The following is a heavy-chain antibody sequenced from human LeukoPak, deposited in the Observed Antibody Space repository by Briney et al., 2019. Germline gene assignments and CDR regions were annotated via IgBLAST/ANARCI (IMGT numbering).Heavy chain of an antibody. CDR3: ARQFSYASGREYMDV. V-gene: IGHV4-39*01. D-gene: IGHD3-10*01. J-gene: IGHJ6*02. Sequence: SETRSFTCSVSGDPITSTTYYWDWIRQPPGKGLERIGSIYYSGSTYYTPSLKSRVTISVDTTKNHFPLKLSSVTATDTAVYHCARQFSYASGREYMDVWGQGTTVTVSS. CDR1: GDPITSTTYY. CDR2: IYYSGST.